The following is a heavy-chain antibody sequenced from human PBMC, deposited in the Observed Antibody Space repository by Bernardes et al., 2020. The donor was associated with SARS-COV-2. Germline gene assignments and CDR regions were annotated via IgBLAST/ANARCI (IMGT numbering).Heavy chain of an antibody. Sequence: SETLSLTCTVSGVSIRGYYWVWIRQSAGKGLEWIGRIYTSDTTTTNYNPSFKSRVTMSVDMSKNQFSLLLSSVTAADTAVYFCARDESRDYMDVWGKGTTVTVSS. CDR1: GVSIRGYY. CDR3: ARDESRDYMDV. J-gene: IGHJ6*04. D-gene: IGHD2-2*01. CDR2: IYTSDTTTT. V-gene: IGHV4-4*07.